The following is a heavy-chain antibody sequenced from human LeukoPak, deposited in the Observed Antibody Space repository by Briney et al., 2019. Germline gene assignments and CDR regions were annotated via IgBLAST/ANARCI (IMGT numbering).Heavy chain of an antibody. J-gene: IGHJ6*02. CDR1: GFTFSSYA. V-gene: IGHV3-23*01. CDR3: ARECGGGDCYSSHYYYGMDV. Sequence: GGSLRLSCAASGFTFSSYAMSWVRQAPGKGLEWVSAISGSGGSTYYADSVKGRFTISRDNSKNTLYLQMNSLRVEDTAVYFCARECGGGDCYSSHYYYGMDVWGQGTTVTVSS. CDR2: ISGSGGST. D-gene: IGHD2-21*02.